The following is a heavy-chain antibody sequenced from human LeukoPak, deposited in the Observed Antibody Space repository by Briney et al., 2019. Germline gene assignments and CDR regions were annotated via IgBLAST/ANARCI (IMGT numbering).Heavy chain of an antibody. D-gene: IGHD1-26*01. J-gene: IGHJ4*02. V-gene: IGHV3-21*01. CDR3: ASWSSGSYSGY. Sequence: PGGSLRLSCAASGLTFSSHSMNWVRQAPGKGLEWVSYISSGSRYINYADSVKGRFTISRDNAKNSLYLQMNSLRAEDTAVYYCASWSSGSYSGYWGQGTLVTVSS. CDR1: GLTFSSHS. CDR2: ISSGSRYI.